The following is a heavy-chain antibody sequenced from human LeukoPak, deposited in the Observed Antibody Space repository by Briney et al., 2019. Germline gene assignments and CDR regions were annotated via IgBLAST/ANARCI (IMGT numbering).Heavy chain of an antibody. CDR2: IIPIFGIA. D-gene: IGHD5-18*01. CDR3: ASPREDTAMGQFDY. CDR1: GGTFSSYA. Sequence: SVKVSCKASGGTFSSYAISWVRQAPGQGLEWMGRIIPIFGIANYAQKFQGRVTITADKSTSTACMELSSLRSEDTAVYYCASPREDTAMGQFDYWGQGTLVTVSS. J-gene: IGHJ4*02. V-gene: IGHV1-69*04.